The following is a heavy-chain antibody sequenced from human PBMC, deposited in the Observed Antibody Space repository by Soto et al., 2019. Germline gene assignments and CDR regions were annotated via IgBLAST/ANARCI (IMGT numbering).Heavy chain of an antibody. J-gene: IGHJ4*02. CDR2: IYWNDDK. D-gene: IGHD6-13*01. CDR3: AHRRARGIAAAGTPFYFDY. V-gene: IGHV2-5*01. Sequence: SGPTLVNPTQTLTLTRTFSGFSLSTSGVGVGWIRQPPGKALEWLALIYWNDDKRYSPSLKSRLTITNDTSKNQVVLTMTNMDPVDTATYYCAHRRARGIAAAGTPFYFDYWGQGTLVTVSS. CDR1: GFSLSTSGVG.